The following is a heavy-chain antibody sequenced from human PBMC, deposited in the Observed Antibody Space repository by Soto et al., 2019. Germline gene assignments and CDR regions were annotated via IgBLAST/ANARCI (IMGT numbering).Heavy chain of an antibody. CDR1: GGSISSGGYS. CDR2: IYHSGST. CDR3: ARIDGYIYPPSFDS. D-gene: IGHD5-18*01. V-gene: IGHV4-30-2*02. Sequence: SETLSLTCAVSGGSISSGGYSWSWIRQPPGKGLEWIGYIYHSGSTYYNPSLKSRVTISVDRSKNQFSLSLSSVTTADTAVYYGARIDGYIYPPSFDSGGKEPLVTVP. J-gene: IGHJ4*02.